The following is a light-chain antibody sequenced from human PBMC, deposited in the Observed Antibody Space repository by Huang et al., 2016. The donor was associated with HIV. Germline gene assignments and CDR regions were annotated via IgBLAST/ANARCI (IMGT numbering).Light chain of an antibody. Sequence: EIVMTQSPATLSVSPGERATLSCRASQSVSSNLAWYQLKPGQAPRLLIYGASTRATGIPARFSGSGSGTDFTLTISSLEPEDFAVYYCQQRRNWPPYTFGQGTKLEIK. CDR3: QQRRNWPPYT. CDR1: QSVSSN. V-gene: IGKV3-15*01. J-gene: IGKJ2*01. CDR2: GAS.